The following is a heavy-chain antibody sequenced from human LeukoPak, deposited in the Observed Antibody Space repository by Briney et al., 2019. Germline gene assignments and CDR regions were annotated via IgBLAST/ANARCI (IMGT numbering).Heavy chain of an antibody. CDR2: INPSGGST. V-gene: IGHV1-46*01. D-gene: IGHD1-26*01. CDR3: ARDLGGSHDY. J-gene: IGHJ4*02. Sequence: ASVKVSCKTSGYTFTNFDINWVRQATGQGLEWMGIINPSGGSTSYAQKFQGRVTMTRDTSTSTVYMELSSLRSEDTAVYYCARDLGGSHDYWGQGTLVTVSS. CDR1: GYTFTNFD.